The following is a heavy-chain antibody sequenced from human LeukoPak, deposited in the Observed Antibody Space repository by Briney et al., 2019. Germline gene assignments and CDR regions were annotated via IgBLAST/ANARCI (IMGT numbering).Heavy chain of an antibody. J-gene: IGHJ4*02. D-gene: IGHD1/OR15-1a*01. CDR2: IFPGDSDT. V-gene: IGHV5-51*01. Sequence: GESLKISCKGSGYHFATYWIAWVRQMPGKGLEWMGIIFPGDSDTTYSPSFEGQVTISADKSINTAYLQWSSLKASDTAMYYCATSESQTRFDFWGQGTLVTVSS. CDR3: ATSESQTRFDF. CDR1: GYHFATYW.